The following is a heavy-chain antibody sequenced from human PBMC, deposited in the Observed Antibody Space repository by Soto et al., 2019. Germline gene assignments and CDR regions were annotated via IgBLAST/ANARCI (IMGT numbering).Heavy chain of an antibody. D-gene: IGHD5-12*01. CDR2: IYYGGSA. J-gene: IGHJ6*02. V-gene: IGHV4-61*01. CDR1: GGSVSSGYYY. Sequence: PSETLSLTCTVSGGSVSSGYYYWSWIRRPPGKGMEWIGYIYYGGSANYNPSLKSRVTISVDTSKNECSLKLSSVTAADTAVYYCARDTGGYSGYAPTTGFYYGMDVWGQGTTVTVSS. CDR3: ARDTGGYSGYAPTTGFYYGMDV.